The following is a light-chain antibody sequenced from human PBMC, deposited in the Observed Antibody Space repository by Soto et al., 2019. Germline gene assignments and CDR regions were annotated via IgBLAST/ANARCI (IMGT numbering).Light chain of an antibody. V-gene: IGLV2-8*01. J-gene: IGLJ3*02. CDR1: SSDVGGYNY. Sequence: QSALTQPPSASGSPGQSVTISCTGTSSDVGGYNYVSWYQQYPGKAPKIMIYEVSERPSGVPVRFSGSKSGNTASLTVSGLQAEDEADYYCSSYAGTNNLVFGGGTKFSVL. CDR3: SSYAGTNNLV. CDR2: EVS.